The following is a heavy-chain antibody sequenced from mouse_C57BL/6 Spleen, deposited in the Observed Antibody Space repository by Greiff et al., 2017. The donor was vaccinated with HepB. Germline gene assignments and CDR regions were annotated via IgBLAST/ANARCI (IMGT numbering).Heavy chain of an antibody. CDR2: IDPEDGDT. V-gene: IGHV14-1*01. CDR1: GFNIKDYY. D-gene: IGHD1-1*01. CDR3: TTYDGSSYVWYFDV. J-gene: IGHJ1*03. Sequence: EVQLQQSGAELVRPGASVKLSCTASGFNIKDYYMHWVKQRPEQGLEWIGRIDPEDGDTEYAPKFQGKATMTADTSSNTAYLQLSSLTSEDTAVYYCTTYDGSSYVWYFDVWGTGTTVTVSS.